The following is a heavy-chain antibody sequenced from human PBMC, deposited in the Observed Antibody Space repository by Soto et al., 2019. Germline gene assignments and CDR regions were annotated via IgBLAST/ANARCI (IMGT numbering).Heavy chain of an antibody. J-gene: IGHJ4*02. CDR2: IYHSGNT. CDR3: ARERYGGGEFDY. V-gene: IGHV4-30-2*01. Sequence: QLQLQESGSGLVTPSQTLSLTCAVSGDSISRDGYSWNWIRQPPGKGLEWIAHIYHSGNTYFNPSLKSRVTISLDRSKNQFSLKLSSVTAADTAVYYCARERYGGGEFDYWGRGILVTVSS. CDR1: GDSISRDGYS. D-gene: IGHD3-16*01.